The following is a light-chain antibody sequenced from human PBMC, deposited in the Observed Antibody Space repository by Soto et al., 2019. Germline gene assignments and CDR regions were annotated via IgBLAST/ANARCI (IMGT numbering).Light chain of an antibody. CDR2: GAF. J-gene: IGKJ1*01. CDR1: QRVNSTY. V-gene: IGKV3-20*01. CDR3: QQYSRSPRT. Sequence: EIVLTQSPGTLSLSPGERGTVSCRASQRVNSTYLAWYQQKPGQTPRLLIYGAFSRAAAIPDRFSGSGSGADFTLTISRLEPEDFAVYYCQQYSRSPRTFGQGTTVEIK.